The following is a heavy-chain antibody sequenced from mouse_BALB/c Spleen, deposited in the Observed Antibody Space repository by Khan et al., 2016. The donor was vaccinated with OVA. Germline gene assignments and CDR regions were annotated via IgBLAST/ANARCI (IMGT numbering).Heavy chain of an antibody. CDR3: TRDRIDY. CDR1: GYTFTTYW. Sequence: QVQLKQSGAELAKPGASVKMSCKASGYTFTTYWMHWVKQRPGQGLEWIGYINPTSGYTDYNEKFKDRATLSADRSSSTAYMQLSSLTSEDSAVYWCTRDRIDYWGQGTTLTVSS. J-gene: IGHJ2*01. CDR2: INPTSGYT. V-gene: IGHV1-7*01.